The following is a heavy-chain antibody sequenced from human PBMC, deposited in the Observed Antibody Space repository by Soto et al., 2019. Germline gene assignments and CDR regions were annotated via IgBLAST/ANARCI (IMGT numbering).Heavy chain of an antibody. CDR2: IYPGDSDP. CDR3: ATQMATSQDAFDI. Sequence: GESLNISCKGSGYIFTAYWIGWVRQMPGKGLEWMGIIYPGDSDPRYSPSLQGQVTISADKSINTAYLQWSSLKASDTAMYYCATQMATSQDAFDIWGLGTMVTVSS. V-gene: IGHV5-51*01. J-gene: IGHJ3*02. CDR1: GYIFTAYW.